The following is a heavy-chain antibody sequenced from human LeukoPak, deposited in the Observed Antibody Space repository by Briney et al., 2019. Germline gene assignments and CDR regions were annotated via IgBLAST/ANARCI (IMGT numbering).Heavy chain of an antibody. CDR2: ISWNGAGI. Sequence: GGSLRLSCAASGFTFHDYAMHWVRQAPGKGLEWVSGISWNGAGIGYADSVKGRFTISRDNAKNSLYLQMNSLRAEDTALYYCAKGWNNSSWYAGYYDFWGQGTLVTVSS. J-gene: IGHJ4*02. V-gene: IGHV3-9*01. D-gene: IGHD6-13*01. CDR1: GFTFHDYA. CDR3: AKGWNNSSWYAGYYDF.